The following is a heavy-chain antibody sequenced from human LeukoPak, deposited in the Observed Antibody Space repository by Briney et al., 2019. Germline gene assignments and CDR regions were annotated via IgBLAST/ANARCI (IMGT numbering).Heavy chain of an antibody. V-gene: IGHV4-34*01. J-gene: IGHJ4*02. CDR2: INHSGST. CDR1: GGSFSGYY. CDR3: ARGPGPGSADYGDYEDY. Sequence: PSETLSLTCAVYGGSFSGYYWSWIRQPPGKGLEWIGEINHSGSTNYNPSLKSRVTISVDTSKNQFSLKLSSVTAADTAVYYCARGPGPGSADYGDYEDYWGQGTLVTVSS. D-gene: IGHD4-17*01.